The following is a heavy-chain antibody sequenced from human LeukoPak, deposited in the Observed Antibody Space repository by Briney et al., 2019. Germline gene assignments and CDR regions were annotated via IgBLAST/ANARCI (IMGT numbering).Heavy chain of an antibody. J-gene: IGHJ4*02. Sequence: ASVKVSCKASGFTFTSSAMQWVRQARGQRLEWIGWIDVGSGNTNYAQKFQERVIITRDMSTSTAYMELSSLRSEDTAVYYCAASPHYYDSSGHYGYWGQGTLVTVSS. D-gene: IGHD3-22*01. V-gene: IGHV1-58*02. CDR3: AASPHYYDSSGHYGY. CDR1: GFTFTSSA. CDR2: IDVGSGNT.